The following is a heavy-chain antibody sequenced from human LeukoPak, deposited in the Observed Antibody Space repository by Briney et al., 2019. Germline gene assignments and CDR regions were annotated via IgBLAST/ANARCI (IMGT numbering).Heavy chain of an antibody. CDR2: IHTSGST. V-gene: IGHV4-61*02. Sequence: SETLSLTCTVSGGSISSGSYYWSWIRQPAGRGLEWIGRIHTSGSTNYNPSLKSRVTISVDTSKNQFSLKLSSVTAADAAVYYCAREGVAGTAWGQGTLVTVSS. CDR3: AREGVAGTA. D-gene: IGHD6-19*01. CDR1: GGSISSGSYY. J-gene: IGHJ4*02.